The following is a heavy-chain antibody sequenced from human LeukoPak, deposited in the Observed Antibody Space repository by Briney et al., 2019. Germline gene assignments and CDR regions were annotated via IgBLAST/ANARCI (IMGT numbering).Heavy chain of an antibody. Sequence: SQTLSLTCAVSGGSISSGGYSWSWIRQPPGKGLEWIGYIYHSDNTYYNPSLKSRVTMSVDRSKNQFSLKLSSVTAADTAVYYCARMTPKDYFDYWGQGTLVTVSS. D-gene: IGHD2-15*01. CDR3: ARMTPKDYFDY. V-gene: IGHV4-30-2*01. CDR1: GGSISSGGYS. CDR2: IYHSDNT. J-gene: IGHJ4*02.